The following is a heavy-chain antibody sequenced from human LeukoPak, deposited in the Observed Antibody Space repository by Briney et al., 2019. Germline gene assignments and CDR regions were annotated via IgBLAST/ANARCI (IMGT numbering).Heavy chain of an antibody. V-gene: IGHV3-30-3*01. J-gene: IGHJ3*02. CDR3: ASLTTVTTFDAFDI. Sequence: GGSLRLSCAASGFTFSSYAMHWVRQAPGKGLEWVAVISYDGSNKYYADSVKGRLTISRDNSKNTLYLQMNSLRAEDTAVYYCASLTTVTTFDAFDIWGQGTMVTVSS. CDR1: GFTFSSYA. D-gene: IGHD4-17*01. CDR2: ISYDGSNK.